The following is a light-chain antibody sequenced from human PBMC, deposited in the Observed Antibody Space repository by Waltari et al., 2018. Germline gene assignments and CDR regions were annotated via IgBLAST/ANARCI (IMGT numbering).Light chain of an antibody. CDR1: QSVLYNSNNKNY. J-gene: IGKJ5*01. CDR2: WAS. CDR3: QQYYSTIT. V-gene: IGKV4-1*01. Sequence: DIVMTQSPDSLAVSLGARATINCKYSQSVLYNSNNKNYLAWYQQKPGQPPQLLIYWASTRESGVPDRFSGSGSGTDFTLTISSLQAEDVAVYYCQQYYSTITFGQGTRLEIK.